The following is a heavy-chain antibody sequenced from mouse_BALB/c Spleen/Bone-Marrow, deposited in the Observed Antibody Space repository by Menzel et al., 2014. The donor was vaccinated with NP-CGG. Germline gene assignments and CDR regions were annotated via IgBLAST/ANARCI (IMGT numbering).Heavy chain of an antibody. Sequence: VQLQESGAELARPGASVKMSCEASGYTFTTYTIHWMKQRPGQGLEWIGYIIPSSGYTNYNQKFKDKATLTADKSSSTAYMQLSSLTPEDSAVYYCAIRYYAMDYWGQGTSVTVSS. J-gene: IGHJ4*01. CDR2: IIPSSGYT. D-gene: IGHD1-1*01. CDR1: GYTFTTYT. CDR3: AIRYYAMDY. V-gene: IGHV1-4*01.